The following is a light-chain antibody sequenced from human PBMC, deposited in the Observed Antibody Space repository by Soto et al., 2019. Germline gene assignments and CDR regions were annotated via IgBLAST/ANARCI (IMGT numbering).Light chain of an antibody. CDR2: DVS. CDR3: SSYTSSSTLV. J-gene: IGLJ1*01. V-gene: IGLV2-14*01. Sequence: QSALTQPASVPGSPGQSITISCTGTSSDVGGYNYVSWYQQYPGKAPKLMIYDVSNRPSGVSNRFSGSKSGNTASLTISGLQAEDEADYYCSSYTSSSTLVFGTGTKVTVL. CDR1: SSDVGGYNY.